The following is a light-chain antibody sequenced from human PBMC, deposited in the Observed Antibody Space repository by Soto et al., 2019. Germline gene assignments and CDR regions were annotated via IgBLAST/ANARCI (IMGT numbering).Light chain of an antibody. V-gene: IGKV1-39*01. J-gene: IGKJ1*01. CDR1: QSISNF. Sequence: DIQMTQSPSSLSASVGDRVTITCRASQSISNFVNWFQQRPGTAPKLLIYFASDLQAGVPSRFSGSGSGTDFTLTISSLQPEDFATYYCQQSYSTTWTFGQGTKVDIK. CDR2: FAS. CDR3: QQSYSTTWT.